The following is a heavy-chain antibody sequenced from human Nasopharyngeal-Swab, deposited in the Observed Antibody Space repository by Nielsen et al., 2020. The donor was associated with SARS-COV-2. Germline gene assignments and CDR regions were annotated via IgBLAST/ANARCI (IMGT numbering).Heavy chain of an antibody. CDR2: INPNSGGT. J-gene: IGHJ3*02. CDR1: GYTFTGYY. D-gene: IGHD5-18*01. CDR3: AREGYSYGTDAFDI. V-gene: IGHV1-2*06. Sequence: ASVNVSCKASGYTFTGYYMHWVRQAPGQGLEWMGRINPNSGGTNYAQKFQGRVTMTRDTSISTAYMELSRLRSDDTAVYYCAREGYSYGTDAFDIWGQGTMVTVSS.